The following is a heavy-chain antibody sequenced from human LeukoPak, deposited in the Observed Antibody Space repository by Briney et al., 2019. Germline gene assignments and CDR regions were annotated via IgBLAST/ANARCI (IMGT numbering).Heavy chain of an antibody. D-gene: IGHD3-10*01. V-gene: IGHV3-23*01. J-gene: IGHJ4*02. CDR3: AKDISHLYGSGSSLDY. Sequence: GGSLRLSCAASGFTFSSYGMSWVRQAPGKGLEWVSFISGSGGNTYYTDSVKGRFTISRDNSKNFLYLQMNSLRAEDTALYYCAKDISHLYGSGSSLDYWGQGTLVTVSS. CDR1: GFTFSSYG. CDR2: ISGSGGNT.